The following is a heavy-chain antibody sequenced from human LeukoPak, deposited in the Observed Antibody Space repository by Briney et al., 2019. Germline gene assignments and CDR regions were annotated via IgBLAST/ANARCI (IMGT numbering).Heavy chain of an antibody. V-gene: IGHV3-23*01. CDR1: GFTFSNYD. CDR3: AKERRRVDTSMIRSYYFDY. J-gene: IGHJ4*02. D-gene: IGHD3-16*01. CDR2: ITGDGVTT. Sequence: GGSLRLSCAASGFTFSNYDMSWVRQAPGKGLEWVSSITGDGVTTYYADSVKGRFTISRDNSKNVLFLQMNSLGAEDSASYFCAKERRRVDTSMIRSYYFDYWGQGTPVTVSS.